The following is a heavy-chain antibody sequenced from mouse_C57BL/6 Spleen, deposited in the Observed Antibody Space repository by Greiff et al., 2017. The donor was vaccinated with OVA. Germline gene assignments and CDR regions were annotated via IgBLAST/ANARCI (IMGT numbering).Heavy chain of an antibody. CDR3: ARVGFYYGSSRYWYFDV. J-gene: IGHJ1*03. D-gene: IGHD1-1*01. CDR1: GFTFSDYY. V-gene: IGHV5-16*01. CDR2: INYDGSST. Sequence: EVKVVESEGGLVQPGSSMKLSCTASGFTFSDYYMAWVRQVPEKGLEWVANINYDGSSTYYLDSLKSRFIISRDNAKNILYLQMSSLKSEDTATYYCARVGFYYGSSRYWYFDVWGTGTTVTVSS.